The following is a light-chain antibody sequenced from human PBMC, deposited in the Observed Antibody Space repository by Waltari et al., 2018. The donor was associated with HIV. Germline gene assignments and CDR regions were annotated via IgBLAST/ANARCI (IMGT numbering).Light chain of an antibody. Sequence: EVVMTQSPATLSVSPGERATLSCRASQSVSSNLVWYQQKPGQAPRLLIYGASTRATGIPARFSGSGSGTEFTLTISSLQSEDFAVYSCQQYNDWPFTFGPGTKVDMK. V-gene: IGKV3-15*01. CDR3: QQYNDWPFT. CDR1: QSVSSN. CDR2: GAS. J-gene: IGKJ3*01.